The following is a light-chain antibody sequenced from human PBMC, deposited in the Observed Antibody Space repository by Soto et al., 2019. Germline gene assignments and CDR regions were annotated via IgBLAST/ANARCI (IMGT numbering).Light chain of an antibody. Sequence: QSVLTQPPSVSGVPGQRVTISCTGSGSTIGAGYDVHWYQQLPGTAPRLLIYDNTNRPSGVPDRFSGSKSGTSASLAISGLQAEDEADYYCQSYDSSLSVVFGGGTKVTVL. V-gene: IGLV1-40*01. CDR1: GSTIGAGYD. J-gene: IGLJ2*01. CDR2: DNT. CDR3: QSYDSSLSVV.